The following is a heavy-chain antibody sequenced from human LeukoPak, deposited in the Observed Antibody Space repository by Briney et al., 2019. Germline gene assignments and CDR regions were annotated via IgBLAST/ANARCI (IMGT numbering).Heavy chain of an antibody. CDR3: ARDNIGSSGWTGLGY. CDR2: IHPSDGVT. V-gene: IGHV1-46*01. J-gene: IGHJ4*02. D-gene: IGHD6-19*01. Sequence: GASVKVPCKASGYTFTSHCIHWVRQAPGQGLEWMGLIHPSDGVTTYAQNFQGRVTVTRDTSTSTVYMELSSLRSEDTAVYYCARDNIGSSGWTGLGYWGQGTLVTVSS. CDR1: GYTFTSHC.